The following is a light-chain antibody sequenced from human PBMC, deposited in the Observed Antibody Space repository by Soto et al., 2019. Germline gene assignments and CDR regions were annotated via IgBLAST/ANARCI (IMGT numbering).Light chain of an antibody. CDR1: QSINNN. V-gene: IGKV3-15*01. CDR3: QQYNGWPWT. CDR2: GAS. Sequence: EIVMTQSPATLSVSPGDRATLSCRASQSINNNLAWYQQKPGQAPRLLIHGASTRATGIPARFSGSGSGAEFTLTISSLQSEDFAVYYCQQYNGWPWTFGLGTKVEI. J-gene: IGKJ1*01.